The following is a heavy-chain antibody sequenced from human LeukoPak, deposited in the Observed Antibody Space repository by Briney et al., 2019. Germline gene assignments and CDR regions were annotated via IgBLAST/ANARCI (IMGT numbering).Heavy chain of an antibody. J-gene: IGHJ4*02. CDR2: ISGSGGST. CDR1: GFSFSVNW. Sequence: GGSLRLSCAASGFSFSVNWMSWVRQAPGKGLEWVSAISGSGGSTYYADSVKGRFTISRDNSKNTLYLQMNSLRAEDTAVYYCAKEEAAAGTDYWGQGTLVTVSS. CDR3: AKEEAAAGTDY. V-gene: IGHV3-23*01. D-gene: IGHD6-13*01.